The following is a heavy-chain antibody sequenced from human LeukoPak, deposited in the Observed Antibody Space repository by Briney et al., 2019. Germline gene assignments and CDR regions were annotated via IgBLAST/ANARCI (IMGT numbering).Heavy chain of an antibody. Sequence: GGSLRLSCAASGFTFSGSAMHWVRQASGKGLEWVGRIAGKVYSYATSYAASVKGRFAISRDDSKNTAYLQMNSLKTEDTAVYYCTRLFYDSSGYMIPGYWGQGTLVTVSS. V-gene: IGHV3-73*01. CDR3: TRLFYDSSGYMIPGY. CDR1: GFTFSGSA. J-gene: IGHJ4*02. D-gene: IGHD3-22*01. CDR2: IAGKVYSYAT.